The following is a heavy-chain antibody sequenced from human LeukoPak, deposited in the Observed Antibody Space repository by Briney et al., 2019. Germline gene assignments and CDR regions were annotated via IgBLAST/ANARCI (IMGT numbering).Heavy chain of an antibody. CDR1: GFTFSSNA. CDR3: AKDRLPLSSAYYYVPFDY. Sequence: GASLRLSCAASGFTFSSNAMNWVRQAPGQGLEWVSGISASGGYTYYADSVKGRFTISRDNSKNTLYLQMNSLRVEATAVYYCAKDRLPLSSAYYYVPFDYWGQGTLVTVSS. CDR2: ISASGGYT. V-gene: IGHV3-23*01. J-gene: IGHJ4*02. D-gene: IGHD3-22*01.